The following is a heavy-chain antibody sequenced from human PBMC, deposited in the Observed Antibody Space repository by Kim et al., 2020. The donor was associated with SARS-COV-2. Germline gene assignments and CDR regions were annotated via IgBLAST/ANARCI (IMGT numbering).Heavy chain of an antibody. Sequence: KGRCTISRDNTKNTLYLQMNSLRAEDTAVYYCARAGFMAAASTATGAFDIWGQGTMVTVSS. V-gene: IGHV3-30*01. J-gene: IGHJ3*02. D-gene: IGHD6-13*01. CDR3: ARAGFMAAASTATGAFDI.